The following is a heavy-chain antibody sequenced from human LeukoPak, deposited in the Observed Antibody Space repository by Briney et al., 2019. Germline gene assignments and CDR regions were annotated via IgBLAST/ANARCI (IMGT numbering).Heavy chain of an antibody. V-gene: IGHV1-2*02. Sequence: ASLKVSCKASVSTVTGYYIHWVRQAPGQGLEWMGYINPNSGGTSYAQKFQGRVTMTRDTSISTVYMELSRLISDDTDVFYCARDRDLAVTGSLYYFDSWGQGTLVTVSS. CDR3: ARDRDLAVTGSLYYFDS. D-gene: IGHD6-19*01. J-gene: IGHJ4*02. CDR1: VSTVTGYY. CDR2: INPNSGGT.